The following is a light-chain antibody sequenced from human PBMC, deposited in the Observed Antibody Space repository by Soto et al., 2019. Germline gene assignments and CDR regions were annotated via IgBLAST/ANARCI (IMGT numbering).Light chain of an antibody. CDR1: QSISSY. J-gene: IGKJ4*01. CDR3: QQSYSTPLT. CDR2: AAS. V-gene: IGKV1-39*01. Sequence: DLQMTQSPSFLSASVGGSFTITWRASQSISSYLNWYQQKPGKAPKLLIYAASSLQSGVPSRFSGSGSGTDFTLTSSSLQPEDFATYYCQQSYSTPLTFGGGTKVDIK.